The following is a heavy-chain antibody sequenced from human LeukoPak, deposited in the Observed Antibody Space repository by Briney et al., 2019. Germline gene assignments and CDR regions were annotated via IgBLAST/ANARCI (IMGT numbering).Heavy chain of an antibody. D-gene: IGHD3-3*01. Sequence: GGSLRLSCAASGFTFSSYGMHWVRQAPGKGLEWVAFIRYDGSNKYYADSVKGRFTISRDNAKNSVDLQMNSLRVEDTAVYYCARIDFWSRSPFDYWGQGTLGTVSS. CDR1: GFTFSSYG. V-gene: IGHV3-30*02. J-gene: IGHJ4*02. CDR2: IRYDGSNK. CDR3: ARIDFWSRSPFDY.